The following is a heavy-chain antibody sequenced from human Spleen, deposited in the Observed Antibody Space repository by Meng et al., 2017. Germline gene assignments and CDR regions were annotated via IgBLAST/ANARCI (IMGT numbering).Heavy chain of an antibody. D-gene: IGHD6-19*01. CDR3: ARSIFGSGPIDY. J-gene: IGHJ4*02. CDR1: GFTFSSYA. CDR2: IYSGGST. V-gene: IGHV3-66*02. Sequence: GGSLRLSCAASGFTFSSYAMSWVRQAPGKGLEWVSVIYSGGSTYYADSVKGRFTISRDNSKNTLYLQMNSLRAEDTAVYYCARSIFGSGPIDYWGQGTLVTVSS.